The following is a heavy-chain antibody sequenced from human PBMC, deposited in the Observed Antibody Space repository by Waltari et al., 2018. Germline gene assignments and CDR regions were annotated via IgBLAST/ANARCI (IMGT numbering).Heavy chain of an antibody. CDR3: ARAHDYYGMDV. CDR1: GFTFSSYG. CDR2: IWYDGSNK. Sequence: QVQLVESGGGVVQPGRSLRLSCAASGFTFSSYGMHWVRQAPGKGLEWVAVIWYDGSNKYYADAGKGRFTISRDNSKNTLYLKMNSLRAEDTAVYYCARAHDYYGMDVWGQGTTVTVSS. J-gene: IGHJ6*02. V-gene: IGHV3-33*01.